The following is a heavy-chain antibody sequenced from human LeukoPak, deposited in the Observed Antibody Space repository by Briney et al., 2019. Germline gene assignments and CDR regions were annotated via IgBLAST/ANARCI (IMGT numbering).Heavy chain of an antibody. CDR1: GYRFATYW. CDR2: IYPDDSDT. J-gene: IGHJ4*02. D-gene: IGHD1-14*01. Sequence: GESLKISCKGSGYRFATYWIAWVRQMPGKGLEWMGIIYPDDSDTRYSPSFQGQVTMSADKSISTAYLQWSSLKASDTAMYYCARHRTTYYYDYWGQGTLATVSS. CDR3: ARHRTTYYYDY. V-gene: IGHV5-51*01.